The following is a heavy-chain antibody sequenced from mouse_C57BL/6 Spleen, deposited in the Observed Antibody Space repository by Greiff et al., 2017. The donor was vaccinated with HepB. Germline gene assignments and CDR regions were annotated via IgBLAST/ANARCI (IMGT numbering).Heavy chain of an antibody. Sequence: EVKLQESGAELVRPGASVKLSCTASGFNIKDDYMHWVKQRPEQGLEWIGWIDPENGDTEYASKFQGKATITADTSSNTSYLQLSSLTSEESAAYYCTRYDDQAWFAYWGQGTLVTVSA. CDR1: GFNIKDDY. J-gene: IGHJ3*01. D-gene: IGHD2-3*01. CDR2: IDPENGDT. CDR3: TRYDDQAWFAY. V-gene: IGHV14-4*01.